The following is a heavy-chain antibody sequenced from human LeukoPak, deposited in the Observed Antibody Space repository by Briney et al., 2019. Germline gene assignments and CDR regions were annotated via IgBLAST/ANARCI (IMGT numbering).Heavy chain of an antibody. CDR2: IISILCIA. CDR3: ARGPVVTAIHDY. J-gene: IGHJ4*02. Sequence: ASVQDTCKASVGTLRSYAIRWLRPAPGKGLEWMGRIISILCIANYAKKFQGRVTITADKSTSTAYMELSSLGCEDTAGYYCARGPVVTAIHDYWGQGTLVTVSS. D-gene: IGHD2-21*02. CDR1: VGTLRSYA. V-gene: IGHV1-69*04.